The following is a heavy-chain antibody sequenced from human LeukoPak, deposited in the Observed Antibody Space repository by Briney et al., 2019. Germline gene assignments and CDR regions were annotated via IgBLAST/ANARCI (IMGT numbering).Heavy chain of an antibody. D-gene: IGHD3-10*01. V-gene: IGHV3-53*01. Sequence: GGSLRLSCAASGFTVSSNYMNWVRQAPGKGLEWVSVIYSGGSTYYADSVKGRFTISRDNSKNTLYLQMNSLRAEDTAVYYCARAGVYYDSGSYNWGQGTLVTVSS. CDR3: ARAGVYYDSGSYN. CDR2: IYSGGST. CDR1: GFTVSSNY. J-gene: IGHJ4*02.